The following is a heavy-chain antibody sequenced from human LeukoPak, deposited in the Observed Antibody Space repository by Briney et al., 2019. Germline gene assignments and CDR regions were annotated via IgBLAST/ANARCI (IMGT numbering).Heavy chain of an antibody. Sequence: SETLSLTCTVSGGSISSYYWSWIRQPAGKGLEWIGRIYTSGSTNYNPSLKSRVTISVDKSKNQFSLKLSAVTAAARAVYYCARDWAVGATYYFDYWGQGTLVTVSS. CDR3: ARDWAVGATYYFDY. D-gene: IGHD1-26*01. J-gene: IGHJ4*02. CDR2: IYTSGST. CDR1: GGSISSYY. V-gene: IGHV4-4*07.